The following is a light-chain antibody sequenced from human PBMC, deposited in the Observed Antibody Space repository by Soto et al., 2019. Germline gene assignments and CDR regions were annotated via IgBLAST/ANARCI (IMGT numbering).Light chain of an antibody. V-gene: IGLV2-23*01. CDR1: SSDVGSYNL. CDR3: CSYAGSSKV. CDR2: EGS. J-gene: IGLJ1*01. Sequence: QSVLTQPATVSGSPGQSITISCTGTSSDVGSYNLVSWYQQHPGKAPKLMIYEGSKRPPGVSNRFSGSKSGNTASLTISGLQAEDEADYYCCSYAGSSKVFGTGTKVTVL.